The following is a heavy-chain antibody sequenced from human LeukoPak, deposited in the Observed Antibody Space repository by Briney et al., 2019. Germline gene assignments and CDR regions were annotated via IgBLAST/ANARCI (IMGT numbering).Heavy chain of an antibody. J-gene: IGHJ5*02. CDR1: GGSISSYY. D-gene: IGHD1-1*01. CDR2: IYYSGST. CDR3: ARDRLQLQS. Sequence: SETLSLTCTVSGGSISSYYWSWIRQPPGKGLEWIGYIYYSGSTNYNPSLKSRVTISEDTSKNQFSLKVSSVTAADTAVYYCARDRLQLQSWGQGTLVTVSS. V-gene: IGHV4-59*12.